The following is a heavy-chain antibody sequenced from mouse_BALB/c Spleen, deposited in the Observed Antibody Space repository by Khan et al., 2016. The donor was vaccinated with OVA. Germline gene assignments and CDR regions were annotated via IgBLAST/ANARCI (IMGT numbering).Heavy chain of an antibody. D-gene: IGHD2-10*01. CDR3: ARPPYFSYAMDN. CDR2: INTYTGEP. Sequence: QIQLVQSGPELKKPGETVKISCKASEHTFTNFGMNWVKQAPGKGLKWMGWINTYTGEPTYADDFNGRFAFSLEASASTAYLQINNLTNEDTATYFCARPPYFSYAMDNWGQGTSVTVSS. V-gene: IGHV9-3-1*01. J-gene: IGHJ4*01. CDR1: EHTFTNFG.